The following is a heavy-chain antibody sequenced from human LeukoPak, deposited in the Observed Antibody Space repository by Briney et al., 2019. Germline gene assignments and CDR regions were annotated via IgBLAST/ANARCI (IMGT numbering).Heavy chain of an antibody. CDR2: INHSGST. J-gene: IGHJ4*02. CDR1: GGSFSGYF. Sequence: PSETLSLTCAVYGGSFSGYFWSWIRQSPGKGLEWIGEINHSGSTNYNPSLKSRVTISVDTSKNQFSLKLSSVTAADTAVYYCARCSSTSYDSTGYLDYWGQGTLVTVSS. V-gene: IGHV4-34*01. D-gene: IGHD3-22*01. CDR3: ARCSSTSYDSTGYLDY.